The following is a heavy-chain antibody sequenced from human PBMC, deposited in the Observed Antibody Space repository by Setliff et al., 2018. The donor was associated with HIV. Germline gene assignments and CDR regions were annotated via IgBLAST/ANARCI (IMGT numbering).Heavy chain of an antibody. CDR1: GFTFSSCW. CDR2: IKQDGSEK. J-gene: IGHJ6*03. Sequence: PEETLSLSCAASGFTFSSCWVTWVRQGPGKGLEWVANIKQDGSEKYYVDSVKGRFTISRDNGKNSLYLQMNSLRAEDTAVYYCASSGYNYGGYYMDVWGKGTTVTVSS. CDR3: ASSGYNYGGYYMDV. V-gene: IGHV3-7*03. D-gene: IGHD5-18*01.